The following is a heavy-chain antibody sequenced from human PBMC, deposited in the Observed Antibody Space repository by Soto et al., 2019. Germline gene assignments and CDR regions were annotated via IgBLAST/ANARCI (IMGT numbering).Heavy chain of an antibody. Sequence: SETLSLTCAVYGGSFSGYYWSWIRQPPGKGLEWIGEINHSGSTNYNPSLKSRVTISVDTSKNQFSLKLSSVTAADTAVYYCARGGLYCSGGSCIDYWGQGTLVTVSS. CDR2: INHSGST. J-gene: IGHJ4*02. CDR3: ARGGLYCSGGSCIDY. V-gene: IGHV4-34*01. D-gene: IGHD2-15*01. CDR1: GGSFSGYY.